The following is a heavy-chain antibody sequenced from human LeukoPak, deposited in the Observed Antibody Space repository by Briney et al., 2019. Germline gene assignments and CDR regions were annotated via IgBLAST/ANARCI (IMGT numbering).Heavy chain of an antibody. Sequence: PSEILSLTCSVSGGSISSRCSYWGWVRQSPGRRLEWIGSVYYNGPTYYNPSLMSRVTISRDTSKNQFSLKLNSVTAADTAIYYCTRVAEGGTGGRLFDYWGQGTLVTVSS. D-gene: IGHD1-26*01. CDR2: VYYNGPT. V-gene: IGHV4-39*07. CDR1: GGSISSRCSY. CDR3: TRVAEGGTGGRLFDY. J-gene: IGHJ4*02.